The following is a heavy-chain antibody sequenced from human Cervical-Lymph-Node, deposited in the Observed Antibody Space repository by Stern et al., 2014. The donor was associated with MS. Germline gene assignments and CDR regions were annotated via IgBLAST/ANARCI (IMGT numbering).Heavy chain of an antibody. J-gene: IGHJ4*02. CDR3: ARGPFGSSFDY. CDR1: GGGSISNYY. Sequence: QLQLQESGPGLVKPSETLSLTCTVSGGGSISNYYWSWIRQPPGKGLEWIGYIYSSGSTNYNPSLKSRVTISVDTSKNQFSLKLSSVTAADTAVYYCARGPFGSSFDYWGQGTLVTVSS. D-gene: IGHD6-13*01. V-gene: IGHV4-59*01. CDR2: IYSSGST.